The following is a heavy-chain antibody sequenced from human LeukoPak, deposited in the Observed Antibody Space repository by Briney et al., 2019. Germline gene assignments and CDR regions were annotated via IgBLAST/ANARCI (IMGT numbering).Heavy chain of an antibody. Sequence: PGGFLRLSCAASGFTFSSYAMSWVRQAPGKGLEWVSAISGSGGSTYYADSVKGRFTISRDNTKNSLYLQMSALRAEDTAVYYCVRDGTAAGLYFDLWGQGTLVTVSS. V-gene: IGHV3-23*01. CDR2: ISGSGGST. J-gene: IGHJ4*01. D-gene: IGHD6-13*01. CDR3: VRDGTAAGLYFDL. CDR1: GFTFSSYA.